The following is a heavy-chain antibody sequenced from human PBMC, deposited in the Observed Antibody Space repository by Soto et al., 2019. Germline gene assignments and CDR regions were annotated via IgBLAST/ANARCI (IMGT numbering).Heavy chain of an antibody. D-gene: IGHD6-6*01. J-gene: IGHJ4*02. V-gene: IGHV4-59*08. CDR2: IYYSGST. CDR1: GGSISNYY. CDR3: ARSHIVPRLLMYPYDY. Sequence: SETLSLTCIVSGGSISNYYWSWIRQPPGKGLEWIGYIYYSGSTYYNPSLKSRVTISLDTSKNQFSLKLSSVTAADTAVYYCARSHIVPRLLMYPYDYWGQGTLVTVSS.